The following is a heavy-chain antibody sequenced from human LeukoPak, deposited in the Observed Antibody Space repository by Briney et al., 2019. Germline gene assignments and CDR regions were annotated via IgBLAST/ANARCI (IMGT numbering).Heavy chain of an antibody. D-gene: IGHD6-19*01. Sequence: SETLSLTCTVSGGSISNYHWSWIRQPAGKGLEWIGQIHTSGSTNYNPPLKSRGSMSIDTTEDQVSLTIRSVTAADTAFYYCARRDISSGWSFDYWGQGTLVTVSS. CDR3: ARRDISSGWSFDY. CDR1: GGSISNYH. J-gene: IGHJ4*02. V-gene: IGHV4-4*07. CDR2: IHTSGST.